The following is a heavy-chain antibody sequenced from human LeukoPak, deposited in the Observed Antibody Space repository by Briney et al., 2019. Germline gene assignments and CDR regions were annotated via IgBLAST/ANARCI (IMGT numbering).Heavy chain of an antibody. CDR1: GFVFTIYT. CDR3: VKDFGRIRGTPDS. V-gene: IGHV3-64D*06. Sequence: RGSLRLSCSAPGFVFTIYTMYWVRQAPGKGPEYVSTISGSGNGFSIYYADSVKGRFTISRDDSKSILYLQMNGLRSEDTAVYYCVKDFGRIRGTPDSWGQGTLVTVSS. CDR2: ISGSGNGFSI. J-gene: IGHJ4*02. D-gene: IGHD1-26*01.